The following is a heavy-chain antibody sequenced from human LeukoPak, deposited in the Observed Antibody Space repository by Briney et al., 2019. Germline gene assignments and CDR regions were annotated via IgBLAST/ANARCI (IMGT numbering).Heavy chain of an antibody. CDR3: ARGRSITLLRGIAMSDGFDI. J-gene: IGHJ3*02. V-gene: IGHV3-30*03. CDR1: GFTFSTCG. CDR2: ISYDGSNK. D-gene: IGHD3-10*01. Sequence: PGRSLRLSCAASGFTFSTCGMHWVRQAPGKGLEWVTFISYDGSNKYYADSVKGRFTISRDNAKNLLFLQMNGLRAEDTAVYYCARGRSITLLRGIAMSDGFDIWGQGAMVAVSS.